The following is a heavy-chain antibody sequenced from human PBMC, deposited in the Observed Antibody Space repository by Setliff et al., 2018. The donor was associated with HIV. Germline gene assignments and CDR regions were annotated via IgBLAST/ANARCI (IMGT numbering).Heavy chain of an antibody. D-gene: IGHD3-10*01. Sequence: PGGSLRLSCAASGFTFSSYAMSWVRQAPGKGLEWVSGISGSGGSTYYADSVKGRFTISRDNSKNPRYLQMNSLRAEDTAVYYWARDPKYYYGSGRGFDYWGQGTLVTVSS. J-gene: IGHJ4*02. CDR2: ISGSGGST. CDR3: ARDPKYYYGSGRGFDY. CDR1: GFTFSSYA. V-gene: IGHV3-23*01.